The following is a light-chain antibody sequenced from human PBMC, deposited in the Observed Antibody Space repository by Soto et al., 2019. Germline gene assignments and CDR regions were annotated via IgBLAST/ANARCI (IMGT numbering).Light chain of an antibody. V-gene: IGLV2-14*01. CDR3: SSYTSSSTLYV. Sequence: QSLLTQPASVSGAPGQSITISCTGTSSDVGGYNYVSWYQQPPGKAPKLMIYDVSNRPSGVSNRFSGSKSGNTASLTISGLQAEDEADYYCSSYTSSSTLYVFGTGTRSPS. J-gene: IGLJ1*01. CDR1: SSDVGGYNY. CDR2: DVS.